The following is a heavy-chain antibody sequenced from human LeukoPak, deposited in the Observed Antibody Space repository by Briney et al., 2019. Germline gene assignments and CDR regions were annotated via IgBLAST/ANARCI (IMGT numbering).Heavy chain of an antibody. J-gene: IGHJ4*02. CDR2: ISSSSSTI. CDR3: ARDLPVPAAALDY. CDR1: GVTFSSYS. V-gene: IGHV3-48*01. D-gene: IGHD2-2*01. Sequence: ERSLRLSCAAFGVTFSSYSMNWVRQAPGKGLEWVSYISSSSSTIYYADSVKSRFTISRDNAKNSLYLQMNSLRAEDTAVYYCARDLPVPAAALDYWGQGTLVTVSS.